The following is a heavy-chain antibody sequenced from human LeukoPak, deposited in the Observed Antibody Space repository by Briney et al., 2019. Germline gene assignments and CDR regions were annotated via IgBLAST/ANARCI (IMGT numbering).Heavy chain of an antibody. CDR3: ARAASIGTVDY. D-gene: IGHD6-13*01. J-gene: IGHJ4*02. Sequence: GGSLRLSCAASRFTFSIYWMSWVRQAPGKALEWVANINEDGSETYYVDSVEGRFTISRDNAKNSLYLQMNSLRAEGTALYYCARAASIGTVDYWGQGTLVTVSS. CDR1: RFTFSIYW. V-gene: IGHV3-7*01. CDR2: INEDGSET.